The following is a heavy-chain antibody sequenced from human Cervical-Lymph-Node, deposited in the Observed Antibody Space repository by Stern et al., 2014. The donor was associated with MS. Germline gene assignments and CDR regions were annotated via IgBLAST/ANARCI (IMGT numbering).Heavy chain of an antibody. D-gene: IGHD1-26*01. J-gene: IGHJ6*02. CDR1: GFTFSSYG. V-gene: IGHV3-30*18. Sequence: QVQLVESGGGVVQPGRSLRLSCAASGFTFSSYGMNWVRQAPGKGLEWVGVISYDGSNKYYADYVQGRFTISRDNSKNTLYLQMNSLRAEDTAVYYCAKDQSWGLLVYYYGIDVWGQGTTVTVSS. CDR2: ISYDGSNK. CDR3: AKDQSWGLLVYYYGIDV.